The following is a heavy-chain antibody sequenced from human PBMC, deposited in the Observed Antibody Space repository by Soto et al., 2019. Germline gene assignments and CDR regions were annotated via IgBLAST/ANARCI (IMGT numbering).Heavy chain of an antibody. V-gene: IGHV4-34*01. D-gene: IGHD3-3*01. Sequence: SETLSLTCAAHNGSFTDYFWTWIRQSPGRGLEWIGEINHRGGATYNPSLRRRGTISIDTSKNHFSLSLRSLTAADTAVYYCVARRMTYHFLRGPHPFDPWGQGTLVTVSS. CDR2: INHRGGA. CDR1: NGSFTDYF. CDR3: VARRMTYHFLRGPHPFDP. J-gene: IGHJ5*01.